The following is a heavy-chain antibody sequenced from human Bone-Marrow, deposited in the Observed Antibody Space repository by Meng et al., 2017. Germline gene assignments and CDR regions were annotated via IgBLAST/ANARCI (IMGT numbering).Heavy chain of an antibody. J-gene: IGHJ4*02. CDR1: GYSLSSGYY. CDR2: IFHSGST. D-gene: IGHD3-22*01. CDR3: ARSITMIVAEQTYYFDY. Sequence: SETWSPTVPVFGYSLSSGYYWGWIRQPPGKGLAWIGIIFHSGSTYYNPSLKSRVTISVDTSKNQFTLKLSSVTAADTAVYCCARSITMIVAEQTYYFDYWGQGTLVTVSS. V-gene: IGHV4-38-2*01.